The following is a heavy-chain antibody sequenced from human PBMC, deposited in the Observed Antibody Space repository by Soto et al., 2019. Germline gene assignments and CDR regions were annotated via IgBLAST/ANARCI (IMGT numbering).Heavy chain of an antibody. J-gene: IGHJ3*02. CDR1: GGTFSSYT. CDR3: ARGKDIVVVPAADDAFDI. CDR2: IIPILGIA. D-gene: IGHD2-2*01. Sequence: QVQLVQSGAEVKKPGSSVKVSCKASGGTFSSYTISWVRQAPGQGLEWMGRIIPILGIANYAQKFQGRVTITADKSTSTAYMELSSLRSEDTAVYYCARGKDIVVVPAADDAFDIWGQGTIVTVSS. V-gene: IGHV1-69*02.